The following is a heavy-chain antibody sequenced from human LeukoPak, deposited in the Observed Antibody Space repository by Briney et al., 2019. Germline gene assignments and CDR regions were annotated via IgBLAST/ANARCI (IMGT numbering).Heavy chain of an antibody. J-gene: IGHJ1*01. Sequence: PGRSLRLSCAASGFTFSSYAMHWVRQAPGKGLEWVAVISYDGSNKYYADSVKGRFTISRDNSKNTLYLQMNSLRAEDTAVYYCAADIVVVPAATAEYFQHWGQGTLVTVSS. CDR3: AADIVVVPAATAEYFQH. D-gene: IGHD2-2*01. CDR1: GFTFSSYA. CDR2: ISYDGSNK. V-gene: IGHV3-30-3*01.